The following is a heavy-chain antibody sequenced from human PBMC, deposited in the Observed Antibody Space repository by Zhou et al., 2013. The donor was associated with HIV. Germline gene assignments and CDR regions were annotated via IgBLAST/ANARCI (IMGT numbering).Heavy chain of an antibody. J-gene: IGHJ5*02. CDR3: ARDRRIGAMIVVGNWFDP. CDR1: GYTFTSYA. V-gene: IGHV1-3*01. D-gene: IGHD3-22*01. CDR2: INAGNGNT. Sequence: QVQLVQSGAEVKKPGASVKVSCKASGYTFTSYAMHWVRQAPGQRLEWMGWINAGNGNTKYSQKFQGRVTITRDTSASTAYMELSSLRSEDTAVYYCARDRRIGAMIVVGNWFDPWGQGTLVTVSS.